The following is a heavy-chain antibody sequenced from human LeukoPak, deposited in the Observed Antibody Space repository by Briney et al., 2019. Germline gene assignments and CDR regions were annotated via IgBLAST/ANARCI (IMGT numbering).Heavy chain of an antibody. CDR2: ISSSSSYI. CDR3: ARKRDSSGWHFDY. D-gene: IGHD6-19*01. Sequence: GGSLRLSCAASGFTFSSYSMNWVRQAPGKGLEWVSSISSSSSYIYYADSVKGRFTISRDNAKNSLYLQMNSLRAEDTAVYYCARKRDSSGWHFDYWGQGTLVTVSS. V-gene: IGHV3-21*01. J-gene: IGHJ4*02. CDR1: GFTFSSYS.